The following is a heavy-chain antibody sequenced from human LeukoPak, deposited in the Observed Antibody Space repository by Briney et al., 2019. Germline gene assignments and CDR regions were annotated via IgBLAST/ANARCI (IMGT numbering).Heavy chain of an antibody. V-gene: IGHV3-21*01. CDR3: ARDPGVVVVAATDGFDY. CDR2: ISSSSSYI. Sequence: PGGSLRLSCAASGLTFSSYSMNWVRQAPGKGLEWVSSISSSSSYIYYADSVKGRFTISRDNAKHSPYMQMNSLRAADTAVYYCARDPGVVVVAATDGFDYWGQGTLVTVSS. D-gene: IGHD2-15*01. CDR1: GLTFSSYS. J-gene: IGHJ4*02.